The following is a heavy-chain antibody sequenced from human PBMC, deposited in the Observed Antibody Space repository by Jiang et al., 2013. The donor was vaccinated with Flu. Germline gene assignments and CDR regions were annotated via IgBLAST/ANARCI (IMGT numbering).Heavy chain of an antibody. D-gene: IGHD1-26*01. Sequence: KPTQTLTLTCTFSGFSLSTSGMCVSWIRQPPGKALEWLARIDWDDDKYYSTSLKTRLTISKDTSKNQVVLTMTNMDPVDTATYYCARSTMGGSGSYSPYYYYYGMDVWGQGTTVTVSS. V-gene: IGHV2-70*11. CDR1: GFSLSTSGMC. CDR3: ARSTMGGSGSYSPYYYYYGMDV. CDR2: IDWDDDK. J-gene: IGHJ6*02.